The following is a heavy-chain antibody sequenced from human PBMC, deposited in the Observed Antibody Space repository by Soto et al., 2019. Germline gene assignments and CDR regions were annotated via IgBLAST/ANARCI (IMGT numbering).Heavy chain of an antibody. J-gene: IGHJ4*02. CDR2: IWHDGKNK. CDR3: ARDPGQDEAMDY. Sequence: QVQVVESGGGVVQSGKSLRLSCAASGFAFSDFGMHWVRQAPAKGLEWVAVIWHDGKNKDYADYAKGRFTISRDNSRNILYLEMNSLRVEDTAVYYCARDPGQDEAMDYWGQGTLVTVSS. CDR1: GFAFSDFG. V-gene: IGHV3-33*01.